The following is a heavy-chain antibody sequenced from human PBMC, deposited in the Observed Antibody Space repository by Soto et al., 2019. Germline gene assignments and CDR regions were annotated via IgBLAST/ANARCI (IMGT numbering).Heavy chain of an antibody. CDR3: ARLHGYCISSSCHGHYAMDV. J-gene: IGHJ6*02. D-gene: IGHD2-2*01. CDR2: IYYSGST. Sequence: SETLSLTCTVSGGSISSGNYYWSWIRQPPGKGLEWIGYIYYSGSTYYNPSLKSRVTISIDTSKYQFSLKLSSVTAADTAVYYCARLHGYCISSSCHGHYAMDVWGQGTTVTVSS. CDR1: GGSISSGNYY. V-gene: IGHV4-30-4*01.